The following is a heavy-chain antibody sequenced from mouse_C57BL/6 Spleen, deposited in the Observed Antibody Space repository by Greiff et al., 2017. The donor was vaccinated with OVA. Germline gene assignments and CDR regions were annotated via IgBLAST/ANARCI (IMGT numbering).Heavy chain of an antibody. CDR1: GYAFSSSW. Sequence: LEESGPELVKPGASVKISCKASGYAFSSSWMNWVKQRPGKGLEWIGRIYPGDGDTNYNGKFKGKATLTADKSSSTAYMQLSSLTSEDSAVYFCAKGGYDGYYDYFDYWGQGTTLTVSS. D-gene: IGHD2-3*01. V-gene: IGHV1-82*01. CDR2: IYPGDGDT. J-gene: IGHJ2*01. CDR3: AKGGYDGYYDYFDY.